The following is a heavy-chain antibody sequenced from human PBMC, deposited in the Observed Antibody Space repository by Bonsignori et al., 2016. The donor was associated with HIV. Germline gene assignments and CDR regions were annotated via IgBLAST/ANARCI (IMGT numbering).Heavy chain of an antibody. J-gene: IGHJ3*02. CDR2: INPSGGST. V-gene: IGHV1-46*01. Sequence: WVRQAPGQGLEWMGIINPSGGSTSYAQKFQGRVTMTRDTSTSTVYMELSSLRSEDTAVYYCARPMTTVTTGVPDAFDIWGQGTMVTVSS. D-gene: IGHD4-17*01. CDR3: ARPMTTVTTGVPDAFDI.